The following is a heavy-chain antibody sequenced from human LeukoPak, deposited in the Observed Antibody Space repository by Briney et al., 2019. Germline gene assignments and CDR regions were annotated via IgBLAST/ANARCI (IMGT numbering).Heavy chain of an antibody. Sequence: ASVKVSCKASDYAFTSYGISWVRQAPGQGLEWMGWISAYNGNTNYAQKLQGRVTMTTDTSTSTAYMELRSLRSDDTAVYYCARAVPYYYYMDVWGKGTTVTITS. J-gene: IGHJ6*03. CDR1: DYAFTSYG. V-gene: IGHV1-18*01. D-gene: IGHD6-6*01. CDR2: ISAYNGNT. CDR3: ARAVPYYYYMDV.